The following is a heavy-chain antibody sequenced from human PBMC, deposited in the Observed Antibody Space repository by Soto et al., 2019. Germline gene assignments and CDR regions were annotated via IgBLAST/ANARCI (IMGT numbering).Heavy chain of an antibody. J-gene: IGHJ6*04. CDR2: ISAYNGNR. V-gene: IGHV1-18*01. CDR3: GRDPQKSTGSGGIVIEF. CDR1: GYTFTSYA. D-gene: IGHD2-21*01. Sequence: ASVKVSCKASGYTFTSYAINWVRQAPGQGPEWMGWISAYNGNRNYAQKFQDRVTMIIDTSRTTAYMELTSLRCEDRAVYYCGRDPQKSTGSGGIVIEFWANGTTVPVSP.